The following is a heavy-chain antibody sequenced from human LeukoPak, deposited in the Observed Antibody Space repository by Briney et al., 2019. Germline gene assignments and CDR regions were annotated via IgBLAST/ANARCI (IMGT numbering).Heavy chain of an antibody. CDR3: ARDLTGPYDH. J-gene: IGHJ4*02. CDR1: GFTVSRYW. D-gene: IGHD3-22*01. V-gene: IGHV3-74*01. CDR2: INVEGNYI. Sequence: GGSPRLSCAASGFTVSRYWMHWVRQAPGKGLVWVARINVEGNYIDYAESVKGRFTISRDSAMNTLYLQMNSVRAEDTAVYSCARDLTGPYDHWGQGTLVTVSS.